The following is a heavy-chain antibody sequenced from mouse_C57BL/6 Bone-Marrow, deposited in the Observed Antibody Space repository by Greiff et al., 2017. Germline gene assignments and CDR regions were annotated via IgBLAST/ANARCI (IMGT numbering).Heavy chain of an antibody. D-gene: IGHD1-1*02. V-gene: IGHV1-82*01. Sequence: VQLKESGPELVKPGASVKISCKASGYAFSSSWMNWVKQRPGKGLEWIGRIYPGDGDTNYNGKFKGKATLTADKSSSTAYMQLSSLTSEDSAVYFCADYDYDAMDYWGQGTSVTVSS. CDR3: ADYDYDAMDY. CDR2: IYPGDGDT. J-gene: IGHJ4*01. CDR1: GYAFSSSW.